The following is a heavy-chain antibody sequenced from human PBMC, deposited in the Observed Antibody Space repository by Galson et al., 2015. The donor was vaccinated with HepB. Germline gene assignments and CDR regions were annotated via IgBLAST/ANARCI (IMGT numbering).Heavy chain of an antibody. Sequence: SLRLSCAASGFTFSSCGMNWVRQAPGKGLEWVALIWSDGTYKNHRDSVKGRFTLSRDNSKNRLYLQMNSLRVEDTAVYYCARAGGPYDFWSAFDYWGQGTLVTVSS. J-gene: IGHJ4*02. CDR1: GFTFSSCG. CDR2: IWSDGTYK. V-gene: IGHV3-33*08. D-gene: IGHD3-3*01. CDR3: ARAGGPYDFWSAFDY.